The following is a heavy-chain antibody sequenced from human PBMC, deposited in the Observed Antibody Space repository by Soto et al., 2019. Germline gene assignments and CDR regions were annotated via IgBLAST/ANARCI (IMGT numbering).Heavy chain of an antibody. Sequence: GGSLRLSCAASGFTFSSYAMSWVRQAPGKGLEWVSAISGSGGSTYYADPVKGRFTISRDNSKNTLYLQMNSLRAEDTAVYYCARDYSDSSGYYGGNWLDPWGQGTLVTVSS. CDR1: GFTFSSYA. CDR3: ARDYSDSSGYYGGNWLDP. J-gene: IGHJ5*02. CDR2: ISGSGGST. D-gene: IGHD3-22*01. V-gene: IGHV3-23*01.